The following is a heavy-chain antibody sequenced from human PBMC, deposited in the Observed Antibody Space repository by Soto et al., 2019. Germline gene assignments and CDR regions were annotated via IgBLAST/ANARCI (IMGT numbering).Heavy chain of an antibody. Sequence: PGGSLRLSCAASGFTFSKAWMSWVRQAPGKGLEWVGRIKSKTDGGTTDYAAPVKGRFTISRDDSKNTLYLQMNSLKTEDTAVYYCTTDSFSIGGVIAPIDYWGQGTLVTVSS. CDR2: IKSKTDGGTT. D-gene: IGHD3-16*02. V-gene: IGHV3-15*01. CDR1: GFTFSKAW. J-gene: IGHJ4*02. CDR3: TTDSFSIGGVIAPIDY.